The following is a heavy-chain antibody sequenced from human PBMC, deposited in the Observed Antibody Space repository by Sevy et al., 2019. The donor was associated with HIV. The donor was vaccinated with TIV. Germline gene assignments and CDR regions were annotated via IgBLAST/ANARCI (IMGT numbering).Heavy chain of an antibody. CDR1: GGSFSGYY. Sequence: SETLSLTCAVYGGSFSGYYWIWIRQPPGKGLEWIGEINHSGGTNYNPSLKSRVTISVDTSKNQFSLKLNSVTAADTAVYYCARHCTGSSCSHAFDIWGQGTMVTVSS. V-gene: IGHV4-34*01. CDR2: INHSGGT. D-gene: IGHD2-15*01. CDR3: ARHCTGSSCSHAFDI. J-gene: IGHJ3*02.